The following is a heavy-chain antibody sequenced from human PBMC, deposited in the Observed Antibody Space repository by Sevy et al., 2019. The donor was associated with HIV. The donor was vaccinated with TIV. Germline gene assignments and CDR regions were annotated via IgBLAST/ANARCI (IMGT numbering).Heavy chain of an antibody. J-gene: IGHJ6*02. V-gene: IGHV3-23*01. Sequence: GGSLRLSCAASGFTFNTYAMSWVRQAPGKGLEWVSDLSGSGRDTYYADSVKGRFTISRDNSKNTVYLQMNSLRAEDTAVYDCAKDAYYYNSSGYSMSQWYYGMDVWGQGTTVTVSS. CDR1: GFTFNTYA. CDR2: LSGSGRDT. CDR3: AKDAYYYNSSGYSMSQWYYGMDV. D-gene: IGHD3-22*01.